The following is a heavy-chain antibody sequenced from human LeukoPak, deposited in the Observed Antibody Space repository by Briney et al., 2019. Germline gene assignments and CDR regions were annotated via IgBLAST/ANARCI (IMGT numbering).Heavy chain of an antibody. Sequence: GGSLRLSCAASGFTFSDNYMSWIRQAPGKGLEWVSYISSSGSIYYADSVKGRFTISRDDAKNSLYLQMNSLRAEDTAVYYCARDWRDSSGKFPNDAFDIWGQGTMVTVSS. CDR3: ARDWRDSSGKFPNDAFDI. V-gene: IGHV3-11*04. D-gene: IGHD3-22*01. CDR1: GFTFSDNY. CDR2: ISSSGSI. J-gene: IGHJ3*02.